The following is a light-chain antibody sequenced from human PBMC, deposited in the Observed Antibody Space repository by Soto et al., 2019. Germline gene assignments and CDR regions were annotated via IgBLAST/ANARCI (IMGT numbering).Light chain of an antibody. V-gene: IGLV2-14*03. Sequence: QSALTQPASVSGSPGQSITISCTGTSSDVGVFNYVSWYQQHPGKAPKLMIYDVTNRPSGVSYRFSGSKSGNTASLTISGLQDEDEADYYCNSYTSSSTYVFGTGTKLTVL. CDR1: SSDVGVFNY. CDR2: DVT. CDR3: NSYTSSSTYV. J-gene: IGLJ1*01.